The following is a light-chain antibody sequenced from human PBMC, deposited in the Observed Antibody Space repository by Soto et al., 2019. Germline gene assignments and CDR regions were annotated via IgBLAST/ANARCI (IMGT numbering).Light chain of an antibody. J-gene: IGKJ3*01. CDR3: QQTYNSPFT. V-gene: IGKV1-39*01. Sequence: DIQMTQSPSSLSASVGDRVTNTCRASQIIGNYLNWYQQKPGKAPKFLIYAASTLQSGVPSRFSGSGSGTDFTLTINSLQPEDFATYYSQQTYNSPFTLGPGTQVDIK. CDR2: AAS. CDR1: QIIGNY.